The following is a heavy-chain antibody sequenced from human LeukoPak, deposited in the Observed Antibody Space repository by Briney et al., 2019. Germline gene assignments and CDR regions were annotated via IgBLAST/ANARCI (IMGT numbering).Heavy chain of an antibody. Sequence: SETLSLTCTVSGGSISGYYWSWIRQPPGKGLEWIGSFYHRTNYNPSLKSRLTLSLDTSKNQFSLRLSSVTAADTAVYYCARARTVAAGSIWDWSPYYYYGMDVWGQGTTVTVSS. J-gene: IGHJ6*02. V-gene: IGHV4-59*01. CDR2: FYHRT. CDR3: ARARTVAAGSIWDWSPYYYYGMDV. D-gene: IGHD6-13*01. CDR1: GGSISGYY.